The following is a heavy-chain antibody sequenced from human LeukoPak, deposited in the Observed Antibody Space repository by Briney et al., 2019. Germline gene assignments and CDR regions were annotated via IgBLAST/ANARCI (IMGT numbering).Heavy chain of an antibody. J-gene: IGHJ4*02. V-gene: IGHV3-30-3*01. CDR2: ISYDGSNK. CDR3: ARGYDY. Sequence: GGSLRLSCAASGFTFSSYAMHWVRQAPGKGLEWVAVISYDGSNKYYADSVKGRFTISRDNSKNTLYLQMNSLRAEDTAVYYCARGYDYWGQGTLVTVSS. CDR1: GFTFSSYA.